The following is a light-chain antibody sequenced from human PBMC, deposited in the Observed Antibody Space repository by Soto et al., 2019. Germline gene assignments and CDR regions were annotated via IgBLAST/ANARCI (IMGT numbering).Light chain of an antibody. J-gene: IGKJ4*01. V-gene: IGKV3D-15*01. Sequence: EIVITQSPATLSVSPGERATLSCRASQSVGSDLAWYQQKPGQAPRLVIYDIFTRETGVPTRISGSGSGAEFTLTISSLQTEDFAVYYCQQYNSWTLTFGGGTKVDIK. CDR2: DIF. CDR1: QSVGSD. CDR3: QQYNSWTLT.